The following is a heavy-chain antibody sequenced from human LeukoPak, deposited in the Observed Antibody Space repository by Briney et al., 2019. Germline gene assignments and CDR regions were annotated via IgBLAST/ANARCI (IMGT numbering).Heavy chain of an antibody. CDR1: GYIFTSYD. J-gene: IGHJ4*02. Sequence: GASVKVSCKASGYIFTSYDINWVRQATGQGLEWMGWMNPNSGNTGYAQKFQGRVTMTRNTSISIAYMEVSSLRSEDTAVYYCARGTRGDILTGYSLGYWGQGTLVTVSS. CDR2: MNPNSGNT. V-gene: IGHV1-8*02. CDR3: ARGTRGDILTGYSLGY. D-gene: IGHD3-9*01.